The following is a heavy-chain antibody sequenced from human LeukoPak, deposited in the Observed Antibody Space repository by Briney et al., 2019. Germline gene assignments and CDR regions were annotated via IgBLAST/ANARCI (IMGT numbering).Heavy chain of an antibody. CDR3: ARDSWWDGSKTFSDWFGP. CDR2: IVYTGRT. Sequence: SETLSPTCTVSGGSIGSYYWSWVRQSPEKGLEWIGNIVYTGRTNYNPSLKSRVTISIDTSKNQFPLRLNSVTAADTAVYYCARDSWWDGSKTFSDWFGPWGQGTRVTVSS. J-gene: IGHJ5*02. CDR1: GGSIGSYY. V-gene: IGHV4-59*12. D-gene: IGHD3-10*01.